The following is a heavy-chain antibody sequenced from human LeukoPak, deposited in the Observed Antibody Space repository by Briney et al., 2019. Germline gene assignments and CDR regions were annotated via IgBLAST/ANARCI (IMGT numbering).Heavy chain of an antibody. CDR3: ARGFASGWYSRNDR. D-gene: IGHD6-19*01. CDR1: GDPVSRGSYY. Sequence: PSETLSLTCTVSGDPVSRGSYYWSWIRQPPGKELEWIGYVYHTGSTNYNPSLKSRVTISVDTSKNEFSLKMTSATAADTAVYYCARGFASGWYSRNDRWGQGTLVTVSS. CDR2: VYHTGST. J-gene: IGHJ5*02. V-gene: IGHV4-61*01.